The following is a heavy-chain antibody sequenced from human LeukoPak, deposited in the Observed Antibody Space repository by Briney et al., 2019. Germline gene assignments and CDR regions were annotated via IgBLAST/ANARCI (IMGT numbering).Heavy chain of an antibody. CDR1: GFTFSSYG. D-gene: IGHD3-10*01. J-gene: IGHJ4*02. CDR3: AKDKHIGGTPPDY. V-gene: IGHV3-30*18. Sequence: GGSLRLSCAASGFTFSSYGMHWVRQAPGKGLEWVAVISYDGSNKYYADSVKGRFTISRDNSKNTLYLQMNSLRAEDTAVYYCAKDKHIGGTPPDYWGQGTLVTVSS. CDR2: ISYDGSNK.